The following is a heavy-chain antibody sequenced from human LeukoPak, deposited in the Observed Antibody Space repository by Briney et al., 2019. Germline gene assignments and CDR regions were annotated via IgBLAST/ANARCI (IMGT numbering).Heavy chain of an antibody. Sequence: ASVKVSCKASGYTSIVYYVHWVRQAPGQGLEWMGWINPNAGGTNYAQKFQGRVTMAWDTSITTTYMELSRLTSDDTAVYYCATAHTTGWYWGQGTQVTVSS. CDR2: INPNAGGT. CDR1: GYTSIVYY. D-gene: IGHD6-19*01. CDR3: ATAHTTGWY. V-gene: IGHV1-2*02. J-gene: IGHJ4*02.